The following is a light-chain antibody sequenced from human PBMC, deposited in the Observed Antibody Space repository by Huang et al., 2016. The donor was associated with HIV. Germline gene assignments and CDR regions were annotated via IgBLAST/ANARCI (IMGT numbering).Light chain of an antibody. CDR1: QGIGNS. CDR2: ATS. V-gene: IGKV1-NL1*01. Sequence: DIQMTQSPSSLSASVGDRVTITCRASQGIGNSLAWYQQKPEKAPRLLLYATSTLESGCPSRCSGSGSGTHYTLTINTRQPEDIASYYCQQYHSLPWTFGQGTKVEIK. J-gene: IGKJ1*01. CDR3: QQYHSLPWT.